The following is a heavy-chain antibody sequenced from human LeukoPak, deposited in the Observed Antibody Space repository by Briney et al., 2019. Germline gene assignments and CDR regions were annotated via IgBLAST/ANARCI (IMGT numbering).Heavy chain of an antibody. D-gene: IGHD2-2*01. J-gene: IGHJ3*02. Sequence: ASVKVSCKASGYTFTNYYMHWVRQAPGQGLEWMGIINPSGGSTRYAQKFQGRVTMTRDTSTSTVYMDLSSLRSEDTAVYYCARDGGLVVPAAIDPTRPDRGGATPVIGDAFDIWGQGTKVTVSS. CDR2: INPSGGST. CDR3: ARDGGLVVPAAIDPTRPDRGGATPVIGDAFDI. CDR1: GYTFTNYY. V-gene: IGHV1-46*01.